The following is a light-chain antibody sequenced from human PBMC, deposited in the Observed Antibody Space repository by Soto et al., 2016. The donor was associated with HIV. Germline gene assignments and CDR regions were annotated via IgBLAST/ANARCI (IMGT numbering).Light chain of an antibody. CDR2: KDS. J-gene: IGLJ2*01. CDR1: ALPRQY. Sequence: SYELTQPPSVSVSPGQTARITCSGDALPRQYVLVIYKDSERPSGIPERLSGSSSGRTVTLTISGVQAEDEADYYCQSADNSGTYVVFGGGTKLTVL. V-gene: IGLV3-25*03. CDR3: QSADNSGTYVV.